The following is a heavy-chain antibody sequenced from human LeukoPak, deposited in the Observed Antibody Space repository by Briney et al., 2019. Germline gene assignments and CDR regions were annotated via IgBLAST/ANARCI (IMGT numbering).Heavy chain of an antibody. D-gene: IGHD7-27*01. CDR2: MSPKSGNT. V-gene: IGHV1-8*01. CDR3: TRGPPNWGYDF. CDR1: GYTFVSYD. Sequence: GASVKVSCKVSGYTFVSYDINWVRQATGQGPEWMGWMSPKSGNTGYAQKFQGRVTMTRDTSINTAYMELSGLISEDTAVYYCTRGPPNWGYDFWGQGTLVTVSS. J-gene: IGHJ4*02.